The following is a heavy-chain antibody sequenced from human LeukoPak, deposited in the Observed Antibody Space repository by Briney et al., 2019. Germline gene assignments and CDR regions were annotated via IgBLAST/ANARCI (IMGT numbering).Heavy chain of an antibody. V-gene: IGHV3-48*01. CDR2: ISSSSSTI. Sequence: GGSLRLSCAASGFTFSSYSMNWVRQAPGKGLEWVSYISSSSSTIYYADSVKGRFTISRDNGKNSLYLQMNSLRAKDTAVYYCASYYGSGSYYNVVDYWGQGTLVTVSS. CDR1: GFTFSSYS. J-gene: IGHJ4*02. D-gene: IGHD3-10*01. CDR3: ASYYGSGSYYNVVDY.